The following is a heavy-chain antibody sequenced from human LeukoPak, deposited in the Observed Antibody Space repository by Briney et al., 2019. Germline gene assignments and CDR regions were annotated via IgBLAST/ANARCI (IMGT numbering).Heavy chain of an antibody. J-gene: IGHJ4*02. V-gene: IGHV3-73*01. D-gene: IGHD6-6*01. CDR2: IRIKTNSYAT. Sequence: GGSLRLSCSASGFTFSGSDMHWVRQASGKGLEWVGRIRIKTNSYATAYAASVKGRFTISRDDSKNTAYLQMNSLKTEDTAVYYCTTLDFDYWGQGTLVTVSS. CDR1: GFTFSGSD. CDR3: TTLDFDY.